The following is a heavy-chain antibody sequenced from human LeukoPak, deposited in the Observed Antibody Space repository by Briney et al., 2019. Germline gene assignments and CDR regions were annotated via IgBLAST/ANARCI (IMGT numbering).Heavy chain of an antibody. J-gene: IGHJ3*02. CDR1: GGSIRTYY. CDR3: ARIYYDSGAYYRRAFDI. V-gene: IGHV4-59*01. Sequence: RPSETLSLTCTVPGGSIRTYYWSWLPQPPGKGLEWIAYIYNSGSTNSNPSLKSRVTISVDTSKNQFSLRLSSVTAADTAVYYCARIYYDSGAYYRRAFDIWGQGTMVSVSS. D-gene: IGHD3-22*01. CDR2: IYNSGST.